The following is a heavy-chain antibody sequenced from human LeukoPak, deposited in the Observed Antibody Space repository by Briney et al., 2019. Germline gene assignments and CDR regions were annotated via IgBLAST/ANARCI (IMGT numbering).Heavy chain of an antibody. CDR2: FDPEDGET. CDR1: GYTLTELS. Sequence: ASVKVSCKVSGYTLTELSMHWVRQAPGKGLEWMGGFDPEDGETIYAQKFQGRVTMTEDTSTDTAYMELSSLRSEDTAVYYCATADPLTGLGSAYYYGMDVWGQGTTVTVS. CDR3: ATADPLTGLGSAYYYGMDV. D-gene: IGHD3-9*01. V-gene: IGHV1-24*01. J-gene: IGHJ6*02.